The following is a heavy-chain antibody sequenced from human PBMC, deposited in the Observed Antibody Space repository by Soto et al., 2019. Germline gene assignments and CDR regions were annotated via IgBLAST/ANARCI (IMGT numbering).Heavy chain of an antibody. CDR2: MNPNRGNT. CDR3: ARGPFGGLLEWLPNWFDP. CDR1: GYTFTSYD. J-gene: IGHJ5*02. V-gene: IGHV1-8*01. D-gene: IGHD3-3*01. Sequence: QVQLVQSGAEVKKPGASVKVSCKASGYTFTSYDINWVRQATGQGLEWMGWMNPNRGNTGYAQKFQGRVTMTRNTSISTAYMELSSLRSEDTAVYYCARGPFGGLLEWLPNWFDPWGQGTLVTVSS.